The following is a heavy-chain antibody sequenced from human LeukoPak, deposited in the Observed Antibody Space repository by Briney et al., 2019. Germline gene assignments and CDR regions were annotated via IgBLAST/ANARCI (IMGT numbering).Heavy chain of an antibody. CDR3: ARVTGYESWFDP. Sequence: GGSLRLSCAASGFTFSTYWMHWVRQSPGKGLVWVSRINMDGTTISYAGSVEGRFTISRDNAKNTLYLQMNSLRAEDTAVYYCARVTGYESWFDPWGQGTLVTVSS. J-gene: IGHJ5*02. D-gene: IGHD6-13*01. CDR2: INMDGTTI. CDR1: GFTFSTYW. V-gene: IGHV3-74*01.